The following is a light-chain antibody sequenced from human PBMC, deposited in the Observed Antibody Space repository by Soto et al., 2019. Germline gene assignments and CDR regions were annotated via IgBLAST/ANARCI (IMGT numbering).Light chain of an antibody. CDR1: QTISSW. CDR2: KAS. Sequence: QMTQSPSTRSGSVAVRGTISCRASQTISSWLDWYQQKHGKAPKLLIYKASTLKSGVPSRFSGSGSRTEFTLTISSLQPDDFATYYCQHYNSYSEAFGQGTKLDIK. CDR3: QHYNSYSEA. J-gene: IGKJ1*01. V-gene: IGKV1-5*03.